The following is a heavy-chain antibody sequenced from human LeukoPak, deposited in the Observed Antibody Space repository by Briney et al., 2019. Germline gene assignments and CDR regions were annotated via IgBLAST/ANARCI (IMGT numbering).Heavy chain of an antibody. Sequence: KPGASVKVSCKTSGYTFTSSGISWVRQAPGQGLGWMGYISGYNGNTNYAQKLQDRVTLTTDASTSTAYMELRSLRSDDTAIYYCAKFKYGVNSCDFWGQGTLVTVSS. J-gene: IGHJ4*02. D-gene: IGHD4-17*01. CDR2: ISGYNGNT. CDR3: AKFKYGVNSCDF. V-gene: IGHV1-18*01. CDR1: GYTFTSSG.